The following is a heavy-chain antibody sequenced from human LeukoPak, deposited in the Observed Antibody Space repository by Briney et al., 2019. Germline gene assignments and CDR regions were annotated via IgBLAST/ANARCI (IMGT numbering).Heavy chain of an antibody. Sequence: GGSLRLSCAASGFALNNYAIHWVRQAPGKGLEWVAVISYDGNNKYYTDSVQGRFTISRDNSKNTLYLQMNSLRAEDTAVYYCAELGITMIGGVWGKGTTVTISS. CDR3: AELGITMIGGV. J-gene: IGHJ6*04. CDR1: GFALNNYA. D-gene: IGHD3-10*02. V-gene: IGHV3-30*04. CDR2: ISYDGNNK.